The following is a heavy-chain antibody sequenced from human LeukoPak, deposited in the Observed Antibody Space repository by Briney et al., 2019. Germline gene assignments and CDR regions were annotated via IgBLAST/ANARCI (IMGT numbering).Heavy chain of an antibody. V-gene: IGHV4-39*01. D-gene: IGHD3-10*01. J-gene: IGHJ5*02. CDR2: IYYSGST. CDR3: ARGIDMVRGVKIWFDP. CDR1: GGSISSSSDF. Sequence: SETLSLTCTVSGGSISSSSDFWGWIRQPPGKGLEWIGSIYYSGSTYYNPSLKSRVTISVDTSKNQFSLKLSSVTAADTAVYYCARGIDMVRGVKIWFDPWGQGTLVTVSS.